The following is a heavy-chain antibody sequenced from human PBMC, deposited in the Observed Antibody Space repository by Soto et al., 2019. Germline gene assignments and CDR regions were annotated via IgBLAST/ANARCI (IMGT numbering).Heavy chain of an antibody. CDR1: GFTFSSYS. V-gene: IGHV3-21*01. CDR2: ISSSSSYI. CDR3: ARDGEGGGAATPYYGMDV. D-gene: IGHD2-15*01. Sequence: EVQLVESGGGLVKPGGSLRLSCAASGFTFSSYSMNWVRQAPGKGLEWVSSISSSSSYIYYADSVKGRFTISRDNAKNSLYLQMNSLRAEDTAVYYCARDGEGGGAATPYYGMDVWGQGTTVTVSS. J-gene: IGHJ6*02.